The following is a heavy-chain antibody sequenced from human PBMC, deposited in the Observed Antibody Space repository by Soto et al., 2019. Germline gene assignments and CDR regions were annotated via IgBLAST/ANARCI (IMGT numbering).Heavy chain of an antibody. CDR2: IYYSGST. Sequence: SETLSLTCTVSGGSISSYYWSWIRQPPGKGLEWIGYIYYSGSTNYNPSLKSRVTISVDTSKNQFSLKLSSVTAADKAVYYCARDQAAAGLFYYFDYWGQGTLVTVSS. V-gene: IGHV4-59*01. D-gene: IGHD6-13*01. CDR1: GGSISSYY. J-gene: IGHJ4*02. CDR3: ARDQAAAGLFYYFDY.